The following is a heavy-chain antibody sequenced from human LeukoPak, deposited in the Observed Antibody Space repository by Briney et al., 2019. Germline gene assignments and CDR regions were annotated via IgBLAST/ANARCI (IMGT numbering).Heavy chain of an antibody. CDR3: ARDHPRQQLVPDY. D-gene: IGHD6-13*01. Sequence: ASVKVSCKASGYTFTGYYMHWVRQAPGQGLEWMGWINPNSGGANYAQKFQGRVTMTRDTSTSTAYMELRSLRSDDTAVYYCARDHPRQQLVPDYWGQGTLVTVSS. J-gene: IGHJ4*02. V-gene: IGHV1-2*02. CDR2: INPNSGGA. CDR1: GYTFTGYY.